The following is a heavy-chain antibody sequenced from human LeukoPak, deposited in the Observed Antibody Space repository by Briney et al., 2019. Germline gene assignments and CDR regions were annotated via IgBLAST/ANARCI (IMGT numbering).Heavy chain of an antibody. J-gene: IGHJ3*02. D-gene: IGHD1-26*01. CDR3: ARGGSYLSAFDI. CDR1: RFTFSSYS. V-gene: IGHV3-53*01. CDR2: IYSGGST. Sequence: GGSLRLSCAASRFTFSSYSMNWVRQAPGKGLEWVSIIYSGGSTFYADSVKGRFTISRDNSKNTLYLQMNSLRAEDTAVYYCARGGSYLSAFDIWGQGTIVTVSS.